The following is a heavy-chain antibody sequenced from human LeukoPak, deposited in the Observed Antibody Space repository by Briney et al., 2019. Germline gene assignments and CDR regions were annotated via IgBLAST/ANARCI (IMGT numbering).Heavy chain of an antibody. CDR2: IYYSGST. CDR1: GGSISTYY. V-gene: IGHV4-59*08. CDR3: ARHPPKWDDILTGYLYYMDV. Sequence: SGTLSLTCSVSGGSISTYYWSWIRQPPGKGLEWIGYIYYSGSTNYNPSLKSRVTISVDTSKNQFSLKLSSVTAADTAVYYCARHPPKWDDILTGYLYYMDVWGKGTTVTVSS. J-gene: IGHJ6*03. D-gene: IGHD3-9*01.